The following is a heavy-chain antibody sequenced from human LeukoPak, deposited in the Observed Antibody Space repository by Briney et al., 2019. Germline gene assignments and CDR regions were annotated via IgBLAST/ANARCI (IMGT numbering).Heavy chain of an antibody. Sequence: SETLSLTCAAYGGSFSGYYWSWIRQPPGKGLEWIGEINHSGSTNYNPSLKSRVTISVDTSKNQFSQKLSSVTAADTAVYYCASSDSYGLMLSVRATDWGQGTLVTVSS. J-gene: IGHJ4*02. D-gene: IGHD5-18*01. CDR2: INHSGST. CDR1: GGSFSGYY. CDR3: ASSDSYGLMLSVRATD. V-gene: IGHV4-34*01.